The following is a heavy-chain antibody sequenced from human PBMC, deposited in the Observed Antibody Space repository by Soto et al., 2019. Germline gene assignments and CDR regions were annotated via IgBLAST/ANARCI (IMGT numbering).Heavy chain of an antibody. CDR3: AIGGSFEYSSSSFDY. Sequence: ASVKVSCKASGYTFTSYGISWVRQAPGQGLEWMGWISAYNGNTNYAQKLQGRVTMTTDTSTSTAYMELRSLRSDDTAVYYCAIGGSFEYSSSSFDYWCQGTLVTVSS. V-gene: IGHV1-18*01. CDR1: GYTFTSYG. J-gene: IGHJ4*02. D-gene: IGHD6-6*01. CDR2: ISAYNGNT.